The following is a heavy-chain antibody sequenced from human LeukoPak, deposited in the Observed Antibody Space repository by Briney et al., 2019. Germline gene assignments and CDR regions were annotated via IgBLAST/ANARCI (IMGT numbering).Heavy chain of an antibody. Sequence: SKTLSLTCTVSGGSISSYYWSWIRQPPGKGLEWIGHIYYSGSTDYNPSLKSRVTTSVDTSKNQFSLKLSSVTAADTAMYYCARSYTNGWFYFDYWGQGTLVTVSS. J-gene: IGHJ4*02. CDR2: IYYSGST. CDR3: ARSYTNGWFYFDY. CDR1: GGSISSYY. D-gene: IGHD6-19*01. V-gene: IGHV4-59*01.